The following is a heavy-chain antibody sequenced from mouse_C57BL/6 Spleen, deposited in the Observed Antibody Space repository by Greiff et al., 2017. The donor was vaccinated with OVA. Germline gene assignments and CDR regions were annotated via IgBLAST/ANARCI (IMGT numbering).Heavy chain of an antibody. D-gene: IGHD1-1*01. CDR1: GYTFTSYW. CDR3: ARRYYGSEGLDY. J-gene: IGHJ2*01. CDR2: IDPSDSYT. V-gene: IGHV1-59*01. Sequence: QVQLQQPGAELVRPGTSVKLSCKASGYTFTSYWMHWVKQRPGQGLEWIGVIDPSDSYTNYNQTFKGKATLTVDTSSSTAYMQLSSLTSEDSAVYYCARRYYGSEGLDYWGQGTTLTVSS.